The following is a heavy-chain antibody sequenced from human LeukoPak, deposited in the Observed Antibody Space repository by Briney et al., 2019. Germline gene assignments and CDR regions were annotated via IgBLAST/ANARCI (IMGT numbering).Heavy chain of an antibody. CDR2: ISWNSGSI. CDR1: GFTFDDYA. CDR3: AKAPNYCSGGSCYSWIFFDY. J-gene: IGHJ4*02. V-gene: IGHV3-9*01. Sequence: PGRSLRLSCAASGFTFDDYAMHWVRQARGKGLEWVSGISWNSGSIVYADSVRGRFTISRDNAKNSLYLQMNSLRAEDTALYYCAKAPNYCSGGSCYSWIFFDYWGQGTLVTVSS. D-gene: IGHD2-15*01.